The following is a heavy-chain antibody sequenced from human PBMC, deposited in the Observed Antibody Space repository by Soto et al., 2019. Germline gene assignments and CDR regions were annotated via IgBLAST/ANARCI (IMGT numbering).Heavy chain of an antibody. D-gene: IGHD3-3*01. J-gene: IGHJ4*02. CDR2: IYYSGST. CDR3: ARVVTIFGVVSHFAY. CDR1: GGYISSYY. V-gene: IGHV4-59*01. Sequence: SETLSLTCSVSGGYISSYYCTWIRKTQGKGLEWIGYIYYSGSTNYNPSLKSRVTISVDTSKNQFSLKLSSVTAADTAVYYCARVVTIFGVVSHFAYWGQGTLVTVSS.